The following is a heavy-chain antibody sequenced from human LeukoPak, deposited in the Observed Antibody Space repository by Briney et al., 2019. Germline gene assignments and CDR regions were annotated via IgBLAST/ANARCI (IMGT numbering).Heavy chain of an antibody. CDR2: ISGSGGST. Sequence: PGGSLRLSCAASGFTFSSYAMSWVRQAPGKGLEWVSAISGSGGSTYYADSVKGRFTISRDNSKNTPYLQMNSLRAEDTAVYYCAKQGEQEYDYIWGSYRFDYWGQGTLVTVSS. V-gene: IGHV3-23*01. CDR3: AKQGEQEYDYIWGSYRFDY. CDR1: GFTFSSYA. J-gene: IGHJ4*02. D-gene: IGHD3-16*02.